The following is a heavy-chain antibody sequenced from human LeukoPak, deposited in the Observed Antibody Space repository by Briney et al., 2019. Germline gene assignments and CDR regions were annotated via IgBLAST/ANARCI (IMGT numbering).Heavy chain of an antibody. V-gene: IGHV3-30*18. CDR3: AKDRTYYGSGSYYNKMPYYFDY. Sequence: GRSLRLSCAASGFTFSSYGMHWVRQAPGKGLEWVAVISYDGSNKYYADSVKGRFTISRDNSKNTLYLQMNSLRAEDTAVYYCAKDRTYYGSGSYYNKMPYYFDYWGQGTLVTVSS. D-gene: IGHD3-10*01. CDR1: GFTFSSYG. CDR2: ISYDGSNK. J-gene: IGHJ4*02.